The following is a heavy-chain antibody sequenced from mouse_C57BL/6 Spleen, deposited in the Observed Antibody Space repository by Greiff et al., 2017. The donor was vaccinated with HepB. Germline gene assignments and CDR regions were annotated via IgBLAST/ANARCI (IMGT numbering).Heavy chain of an antibody. J-gene: IGHJ4*01. D-gene: IGHD2-1*01. CDR3: ARFYYGNYDYAMDY. Sequence: QVQLQQSGAELARPGASVKLSCKASGYTFTSYGISWVKQRTGQGLEWIGEIYPRSGNTYYNEKFKGKATLTADKSSSTAYMELRSLTSEDSAVYFCARFYYGNYDYAMDYWGQGTSVTVSS. V-gene: IGHV1-81*01. CDR1: GYTFTSYG. CDR2: IYPRSGNT.